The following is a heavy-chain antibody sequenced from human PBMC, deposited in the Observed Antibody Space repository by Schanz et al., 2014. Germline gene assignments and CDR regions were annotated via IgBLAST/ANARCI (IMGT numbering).Heavy chain of an antibody. V-gene: IGHV3-23*01. CDR2: ISNDGSFT. Sequence: ELQLLESGGGLVQPGGSLRLSCAASGFTFSAYAMTWVRRAPGKGLEWVAGISNDGSFTTFADSVKGRFTISRDNGKKSMYLQMNSLRAEDTAVYYCAREDCSATSCYFRYWGQGPLVTVSS. J-gene: IGHJ4*02. D-gene: IGHD2-21*01. CDR1: GFTFSAYA. CDR3: AREDCSATSCYFRY.